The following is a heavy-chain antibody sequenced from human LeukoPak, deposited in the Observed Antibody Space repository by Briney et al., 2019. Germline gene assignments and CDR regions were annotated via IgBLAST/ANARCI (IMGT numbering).Heavy chain of an antibody. CDR2: INTNTGNP. CDR3: ARDAVAGSRMDWFDP. V-gene: IGHV7-4-1*02. Sequence: ASVKVSCKASGYTFTSYAMSWVRQAPGQGLEWMGWINTNTGNPTYAQGFTGRFVFSLDTSVSTAYLQISSLKAEDTAVYYCARDAVAGSRMDWFDPWGQGTLVTVSS. J-gene: IGHJ5*02. D-gene: IGHD6-19*01. CDR1: GYTFTSYA.